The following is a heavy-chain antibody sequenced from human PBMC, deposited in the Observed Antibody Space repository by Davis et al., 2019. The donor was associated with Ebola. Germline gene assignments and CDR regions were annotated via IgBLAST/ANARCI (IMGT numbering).Heavy chain of an antibody. Sequence: GESLKISCKGSGYSFTSYWIGWVRQMPGKGLEWMGILYPGDSDTRFSPAFQGQVTISADKSISTAYLQWSSLKASDTAMYYCASAYYDFWSGYYDRGDYYYMDVWGKGTTVTVSS. V-gene: IGHV5-51*01. CDR1: GYSFTSYW. CDR3: ASAYYDFWSGYYDRGDYYYMDV. CDR2: LYPGDSDT. J-gene: IGHJ6*03. D-gene: IGHD3-3*01.